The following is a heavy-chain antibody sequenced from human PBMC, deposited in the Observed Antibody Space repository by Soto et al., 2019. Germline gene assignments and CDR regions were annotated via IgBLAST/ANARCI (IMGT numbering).Heavy chain of an antibody. Sequence: QVLLVESGGGVVQPGGSLTLSCVGSGFTFNSHGMHWVRQAPGKGLEWVAVISYDGSNKYYEESVKGRFTISRDNSRNTVYVQLNSLRAEDTALYYCAQDRTAILAEVSWLESWGQGTLVTVSA. J-gene: IGHJ5*02. V-gene: IGHV3-30*18. D-gene: IGHD5-12*01. CDR2: ISYDGSNK. CDR3: AQDRTAILAEVSWLES. CDR1: GFTFNSHG.